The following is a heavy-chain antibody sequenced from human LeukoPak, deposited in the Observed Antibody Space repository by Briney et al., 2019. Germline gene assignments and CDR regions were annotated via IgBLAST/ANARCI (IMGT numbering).Heavy chain of an antibody. CDR1: GFTFNNYM. Sequence: GGSLRLSCAASGFTFNNYMINGVRQAPGKGLEWLSYISSDSGAIYYADSVQGRFTISRDNAQKSLYLQMNSLRVEDTAVYYCVREVAYWGQGALVTVSS. J-gene: IGHJ4*02. D-gene: IGHD5-12*01. CDR3: VREVAY. CDR2: ISSDSGAI. V-gene: IGHV3-48*01.